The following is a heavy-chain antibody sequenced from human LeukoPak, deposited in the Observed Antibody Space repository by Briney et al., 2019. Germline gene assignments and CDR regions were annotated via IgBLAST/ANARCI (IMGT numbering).Heavy chain of an antibody. V-gene: IGHV1-69*11. CDR2: VIPFLGTT. J-gene: IGHJ4*02. D-gene: IGHD3/OR15-3a*01. CDR1: GGTFSNDA. Sequence: SVKVSCKASGGTFSNDAVSWVRQAPGEGLRWMGTVIPFLGTTNYAHNFQGRVTITADQDTQTAYMELRSLRSEDTAVYFCARGPSSDLRTGFFFGYFDDWGQGTLITVSS. CDR3: ARGPSSDLRTGFFFGYFDD.